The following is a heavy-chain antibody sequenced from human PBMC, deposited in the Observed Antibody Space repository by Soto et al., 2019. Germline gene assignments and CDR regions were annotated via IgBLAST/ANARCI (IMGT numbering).Heavy chain of an antibody. CDR3: AKGLSLLWFGRN. Sequence: PGGSLRLSCAASGFTFSSYAMSWFRQAPGKGLEWVSAISGSGGSTYYADSVKGRFTISRDNSKNTLYLQMNSLRAEDTAVYYCAKGLSLLWFGRNWGQGTLVTVSS. CDR1: GFTFSSYA. CDR2: ISGSGGST. D-gene: IGHD3-10*01. J-gene: IGHJ4*02. V-gene: IGHV3-23*01.